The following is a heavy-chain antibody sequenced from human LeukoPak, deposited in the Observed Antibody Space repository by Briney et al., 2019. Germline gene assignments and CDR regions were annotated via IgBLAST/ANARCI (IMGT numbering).Heavy chain of an antibody. J-gene: IGHJ4*02. CDR1: GFTFSDYW. V-gene: IGHV3-7*01. Sequence: GGSPRLSCAASGFTFSDYWMTWVRQAPGKGLEWVANIKQDGSEKYYVESMKGRFTISRDNAKDSLYLQMNSLRGEDTAVYYCVRGGYSSRRFDYWGQGTLVTVSS. CDR2: IKQDGSEK. D-gene: IGHD6-13*01. CDR3: VRGGYSSRRFDY.